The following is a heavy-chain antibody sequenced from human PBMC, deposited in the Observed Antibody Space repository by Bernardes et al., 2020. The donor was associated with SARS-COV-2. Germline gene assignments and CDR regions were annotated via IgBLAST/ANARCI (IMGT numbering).Heavy chain of an antibody. CDR3: ARDVVGKEDF. J-gene: IGHJ4*02. Sequence: GGSLRLCCAASGLTFSSFWMHWVRQVPGKGLVWVSRINEDGTITDYADSVKGRFTISRDNAKNTLFLHMNSLRAEDSAVYYCARDVVGKEDFWGQGTLVTVSS. CDR2: INEDGTIT. V-gene: IGHV3-74*01. D-gene: IGHD2-15*01. CDR1: GLTFSSFW.